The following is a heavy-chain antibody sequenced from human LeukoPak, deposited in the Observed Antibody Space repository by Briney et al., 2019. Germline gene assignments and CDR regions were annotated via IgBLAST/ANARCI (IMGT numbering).Heavy chain of an antibody. D-gene: IGHD3-10*01. CDR3: ASYYGSGSIYYYYYMDV. Sequence: QPGGSLRLSCAASGFTFSSYEMNWVRQAPGKGLEWVSYISSSGSTIYYADSVKGRFTISRDNAKNSLYLQMNSLRAEDTAAYYCASYYGSGSIYYYYYMDVWGKGTTVTISS. J-gene: IGHJ6*03. CDR2: ISSSGSTI. V-gene: IGHV3-48*03. CDR1: GFTFSSYE.